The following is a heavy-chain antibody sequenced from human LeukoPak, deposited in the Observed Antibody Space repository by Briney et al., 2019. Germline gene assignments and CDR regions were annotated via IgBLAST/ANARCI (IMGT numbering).Heavy chain of an antibody. J-gene: IGHJ4*02. V-gene: IGHV4-39*07. Sequence: PSETLSLTCTVSGGSISSSSYYWGWIRQPPGKGLEWIGSIYYSGSTYYNPSLKSRVTISVDTSKNQFSLKLSSVTAADTAVYYCARVGRIAAAGSAGDWGQGTLVTVSS. CDR3: ARVGRIAAAGSAGD. D-gene: IGHD6-13*01. CDR1: GGSISSSSYY. CDR2: IYYSGST.